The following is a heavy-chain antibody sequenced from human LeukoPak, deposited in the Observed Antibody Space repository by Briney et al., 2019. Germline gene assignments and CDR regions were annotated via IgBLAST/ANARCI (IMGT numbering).Heavy chain of an antibody. CDR1: GGSFSGYY. Sequence: SSETLSLTCAVYGGSFSGYYWSWIRQPPGKGLEWIGEINHSGSTNYNPSLKSRVTISVDTSKNLFSLKLGSVTAADTAVYYCARSLYQLPIDYWGQGTLVTVSS. CDR2: INHSGST. J-gene: IGHJ4*02. CDR3: ARSLYQLPIDY. D-gene: IGHD2-2*01. V-gene: IGHV4-34*01.